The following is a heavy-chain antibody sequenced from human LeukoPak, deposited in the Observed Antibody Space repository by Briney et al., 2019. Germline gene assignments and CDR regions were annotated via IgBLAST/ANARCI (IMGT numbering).Heavy chain of an antibody. CDR2: ISGSGGST. Sequence: GGSLRLSCAASGSTFSSYAMSWVRQAPGKGLEWVSGISGSGGSTYYADSVKGRFTISRDNSKNTLYLQMNSLRAEDTAVYYCAKDPSSSWFGDYFDYWGQGTLVTVSS. J-gene: IGHJ4*02. D-gene: IGHD6-13*01. V-gene: IGHV3-23*01. CDR3: AKDPSSSWFGDYFDY. CDR1: GSTFSSYA.